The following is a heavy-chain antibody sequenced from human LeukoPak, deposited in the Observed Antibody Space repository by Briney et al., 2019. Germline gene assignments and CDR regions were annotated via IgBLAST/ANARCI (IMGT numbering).Heavy chain of an antibody. D-gene: IGHD1-26*01. V-gene: IGHV1-2*02. CDR1: GYTFTGYY. J-gene: IGHJ4*02. Sequence: AASVKVSCKASGYTFTGYYMHWVRQAPGQGLEWMGWINPNSGGTNYAQKFQGRVTMTRDTSISTAYMELSRLRCDDTAVYYCARAVSGSYYVNFDYWGQGTLVTVSS. CDR3: ARAVSGSYYVNFDY. CDR2: INPNSGGT.